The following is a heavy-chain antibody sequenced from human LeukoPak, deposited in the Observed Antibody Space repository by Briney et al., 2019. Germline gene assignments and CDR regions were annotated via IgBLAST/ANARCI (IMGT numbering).Heavy chain of an antibody. D-gene: IGHD3-10*01. Sequence: PGGSLRLSCAASGFTFSNAWMNWVRQAPGKGLEWVGRIKSKPDGGTTDYAAPVKGRFTISRDESKNTLYLQMSRLKTEDTAVYYCTTVKFGELSSHFDYWGQGTLVTVSS. V-gene: IGHV3-15*01. CDR1: GFTFSNAW. J-gene: IGHJ4*02. CDR2: IKSKPDGGTT. CDR3: TTVKFGELSSHFDY.